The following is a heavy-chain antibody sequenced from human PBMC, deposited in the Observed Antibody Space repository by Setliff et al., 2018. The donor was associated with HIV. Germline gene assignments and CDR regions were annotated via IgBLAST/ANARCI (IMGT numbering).Heavy chain of an antibody. J-gene: IGHJ6*03. CDR3: AHSPRRGYGYASFYYHYYYMDV. CDR1: GYSFTSYW. Sequence: GESLKISCKGSGYSFTSYWIGWVRQMPGKGLEWMGIIYPGDSDTRYSPSFQGQVTISADKSISTAYLQWSSLKASDTATYYCAHSPRRGYGYASFYYHYYYMDVWGKGTTVTVSS. V-gene: IGHV5-51*01. CDR2: IYPGDSDT. D-gene: IGHD5-18*01.